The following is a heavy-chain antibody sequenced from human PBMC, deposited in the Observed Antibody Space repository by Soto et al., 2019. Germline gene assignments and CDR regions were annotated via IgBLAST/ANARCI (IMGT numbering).Heavy chain of an antibody. V-gene: IGHV4-59*01. Sequence: PSETLSLTCTVSGGSISSYYWIWLRQPPGKGLEWIGYIYYTGSTSYNPSLKSRVTISLDTSKNQFSLKLNSVTAADTAVYFCARQFDTSGYLAFDYWGQGTLVTVS. D-gene: IGHD3-22*01. CDR3: ARQFDTSGYLAFDY. CDR1: GGSISSYY. CDR2: IYYTGST. J-gene: IGHJ4*02.